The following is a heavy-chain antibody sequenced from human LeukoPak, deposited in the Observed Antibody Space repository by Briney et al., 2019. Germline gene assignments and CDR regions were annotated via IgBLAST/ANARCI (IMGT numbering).Heavy chain of an antibody. CDR2: ISGRGGST. D-gene: IGHD1-26*01. Sequence: GGSLRLSREASGFIFSSYAMSWVRQAPGEGLEWVSAISGRGGSTHYADSVKGRFTISRDNSKNTVHLQMNSLRAEDTAVYYCAKEELGYSGSQIDYWGQGILSPSPQ. CDR3: AKEELGYSGSQIDY. V-gene: IGHV3-23*01. CDR1: GFIFSSYA. J-gene: IGHJ4*02.